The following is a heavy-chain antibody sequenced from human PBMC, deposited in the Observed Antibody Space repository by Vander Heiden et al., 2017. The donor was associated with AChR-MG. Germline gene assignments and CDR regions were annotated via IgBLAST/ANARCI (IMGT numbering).Heavy chain of an antibody. J-gene: IGHJ1*01. CDR2: IYYSGST. Sequence: QVQLQESGPGLVQPSQTLSLTCTVPGGSIGGGGYYWSWIGQHPGKGLEWIGYIYYSGSTYYNPSLKSRVTISVDTSKNQFSLKLSSVTAADTAVYYCARLGTTVTRAFQHWGQGTLVTVSS. CDR3: ARLGTTVTRAFQH. D-gene: IGHD4-17*01. V-gene: IGHV4-31*03. CDR1: GGSIGGGGYY.